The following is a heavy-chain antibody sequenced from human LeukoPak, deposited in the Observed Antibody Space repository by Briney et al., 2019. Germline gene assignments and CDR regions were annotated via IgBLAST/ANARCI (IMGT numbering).Heavy chain of an antibody. CDR2: IYSGGST. D-gene: IGHD6-13*01. CDR3: ASQYSSSWYYYYGMDV. Sequence: GGSLRLSCAASGFTVSSNYMSWVRQAPGKGLEWVSVIYSGGSTYYADSVKGRFTISRDNSENTLYLQMNSLRAEDTAVYYCASQYSSSWYYYYGMDVWGQGTTVTVSS. CDR1: GFTVSSNY. J-gene: IGHJ6*02. V-gene: IGHV3-66*04.